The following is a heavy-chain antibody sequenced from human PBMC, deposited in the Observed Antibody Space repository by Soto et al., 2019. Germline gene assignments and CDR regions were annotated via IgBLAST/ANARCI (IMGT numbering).Heavy chain of an antibody. Sequence: PGGSLRLSCAASGFTFSSYAMSWVRQAPGKGLEWVSAISGSGGSTYYADSVKGRFTISRDNSKNTLYLQMNSLRAEDTAVYYCAKIYCSSTSCQRIYYYYGMDVWGQGTTVTVSS. D-gene: IGHD2-2*01. J-gene: IGHJ6*02. CDR1: GFTFSSYA. CDR2: ISGSGGST. CDR3: AKIYCSSTSCQRIYYYYGMDV. V-gene: IGHV3-23*01.